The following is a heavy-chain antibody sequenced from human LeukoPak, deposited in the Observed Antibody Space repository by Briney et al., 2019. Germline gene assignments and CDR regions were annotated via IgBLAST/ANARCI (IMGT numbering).Heavy chain of an antibody. Sequence: ASVKVSCKASVYTFIAYYIHWGRPAPGQGRGCMGWIDANMGDTKYAKKFHGRITISRDTSIGTAYLELSSLISDDTAVYYCASEDFCAGGRCYVQRVSSWGPGTLVTVSS. V-gene: IGHV1-2*02. CDR3: ASEDFCAGGRCYVQRVSS. J-gene: IGHJ5*02. CDR2: IDANMGDT. CDR1: VYTFIAYY. D-gene: IGHD2-15*01.